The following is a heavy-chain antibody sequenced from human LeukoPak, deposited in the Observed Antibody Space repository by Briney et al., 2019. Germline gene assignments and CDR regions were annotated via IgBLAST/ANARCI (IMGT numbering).Heavy chain of an antibody. CDR3: ARVEYSGNGSLY. CDR1: GLTFINYW. J-gene: IGHJ4*02. V-gene: IGHV3-7*01. D-gene: IGHD1-26*01. Sequence: AGGSLRLSCVGSGLTFINYWMTWVRQVPGKGLEWVANINRDGSGKYYLPAVRGRFTNSKDDAKDSLYLQMDSLRPEDSAIYYCARVEYSGNGSLYWGQGTLVTVSS. CDR2: INRDGSGK.